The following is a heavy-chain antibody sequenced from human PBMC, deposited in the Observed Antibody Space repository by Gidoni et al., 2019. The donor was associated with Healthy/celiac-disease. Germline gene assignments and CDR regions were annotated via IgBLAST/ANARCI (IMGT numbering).Heavy chain of an antibody. J-gene: IGHJ4*02. CDR1: GYSISSGYY. Sequence: QVQLQESGPGLVKPSETLSLTCAVSGYSISSGYYWGWIRQPPGKGLEWIGSIYHSGSTYYNPSLKSRVTISVDTSKNQFSLKLSSVTAADTAVYYCARYQYSSGWYPPVWGQGTLVTVSS. D-gene: IGHD6-19*01. V-gene: IGHV4-38-2*01. CDR3: ARYQYSSGWYPPV. CDR2: IYHSGST.